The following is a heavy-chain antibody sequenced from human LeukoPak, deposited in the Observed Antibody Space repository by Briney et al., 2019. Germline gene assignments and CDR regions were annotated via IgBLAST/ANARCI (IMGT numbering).Heavy chain of an antibody. Sequence: GGSLRLSCAASGFTFSSYDMHWVRQATGKGLEWVSAIGTAGDTYYPGSVKGRFTISRENAKNSLYLQMNSLRAEDTAVYYCAREAPHSYGRRYYYYMDVWGKGTTVTVSS. V-gene: IGHV3-13*01. J-gene: IGHJ6*03. CDR1: GFTFSSYD. D-gene: IGHD5-18*01. CDR2: IGTAGDT. CDR3: AREAPHSYGRRYYYYMDV.